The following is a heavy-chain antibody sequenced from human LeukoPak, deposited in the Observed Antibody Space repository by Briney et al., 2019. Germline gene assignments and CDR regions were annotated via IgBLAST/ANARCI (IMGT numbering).Heavy chain of an antibody. CDR2: ISGSGGTT. V-gene: IGHV3-23*01. D-gene: IGHD2-2*02. CDR3: AKRPEYQLLYGAFEI. CDR1: GFTFSSYA. Sequence: GGSLRLSCAASGFTFSSYAMSWVRQAPGKGLEWVSAISGSGGTTYYADSVKGRFTISRDNSKNTLYLQMNSLRAEDTAVYYCAKRPEYQLLYGAFEIWGQGTTVTVSS. J-gene: IGHJ3*02.